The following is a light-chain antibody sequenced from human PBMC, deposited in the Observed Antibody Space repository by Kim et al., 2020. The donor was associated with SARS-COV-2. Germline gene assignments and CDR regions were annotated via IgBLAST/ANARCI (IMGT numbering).Light chain of an antibody. CDR1: QGIRND. J-gene: IGKJ1*01. CDR3: LQDYSYPRT. Sequence: ASVGDRVTITCRASQGIRNDLGWYQQKPGKAPNLLIYGASSLQSGVPSRFSGSGSGTDFTLTISSLQPEDFATYYCLQDYSYPRTFGQGTKVEVK. V-gene: IGKV1-6*01. CDR2: GAS.